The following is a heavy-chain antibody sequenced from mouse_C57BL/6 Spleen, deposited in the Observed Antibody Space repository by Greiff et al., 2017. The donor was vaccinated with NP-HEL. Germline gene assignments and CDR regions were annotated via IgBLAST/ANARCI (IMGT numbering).Heavy chain of an antibody. CDR3: ARGCRRGGSDAMDY. J-gene: IGHJ4*01. CDR2: IDPSDSYT. Sequence: VQLQQPGAELVMPGASVKLSCKASGYTFTSYWMHWVKQRPGQGLEWIGEIDPSDSYTNYNQKFKGKSTLTVDKSSSTAYMQLSSLTSEDSAVYYCARGCRRGGSDAMDYWGQGTSVTVSS. CDR1: GYTFTSYW. V-gene: IGHV1-69*01.